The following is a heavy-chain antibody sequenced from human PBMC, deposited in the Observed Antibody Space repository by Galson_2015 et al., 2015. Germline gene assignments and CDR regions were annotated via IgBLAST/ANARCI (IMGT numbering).Heavy chain of an antibody. V-gene: IGHV6-1*01. J-gene: IGHJ4*02. CDR1: GDSVSSNSAA. CDR2: TYYRSKWYN. CDR3: TRIVGVSVDF. Sequence: CAISGDSVSSNSAAWNWIRQSPSRGLEWLGKTYYRSKWYNDYAVSVKSRISINPDTSKNQFSLQLNSVTPDDTAVYYCTRIVGVSVDFWGQETLVTVSS. D-gene: IGHD2-21*01.